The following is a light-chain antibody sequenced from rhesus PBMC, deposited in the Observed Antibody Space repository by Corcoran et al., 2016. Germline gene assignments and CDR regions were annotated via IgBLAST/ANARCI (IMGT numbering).Light chain of an antibody. CDR3: QQYSSSPWT. CDR2: KAS. Sequence: DIQMTQSPSSLSASVGDTVTITCRASQSISSWLDWYQQKPGTAPKLLIYKASTLQSGVPSRFLGSGSGPDFTLTISSLQSEDFAAYYCQQYSSSPWTFGQGTKVEIK. CDR1: QSISSW. J-gene: IGKJ1*01. V-gene: IGKV1-22*01.